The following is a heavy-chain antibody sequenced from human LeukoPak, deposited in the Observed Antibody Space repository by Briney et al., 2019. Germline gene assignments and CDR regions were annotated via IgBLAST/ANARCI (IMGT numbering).Heavy chain of an antibody. CDR3: ARGRMIVVGVDY. CDR2: ISYDGSNK. Sequence: GGSLRLSCAASGFTFSSYAMHWVRQAPGKGLEWVAVISYDGSNKYYADSVKGRLTISRDNSKNTLYLQMNSLRAEDTAVYYCARGRMIVVGVDYWGQGTLVTVSS. V-gene: IGHV3-30*04. CDR1: GFTFSSYA. D-gene: IGHD3-22*01. J-gene: IGHJ4*02.